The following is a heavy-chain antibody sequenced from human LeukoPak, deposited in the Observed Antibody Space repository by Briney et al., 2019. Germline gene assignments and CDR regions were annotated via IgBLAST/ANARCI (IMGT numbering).Heavy chain of an antibody. CDR3: VRRLCYDSSGYFPY. Sequence: PGGSLRLSCSASGFTFSSYAMHWVRQAPGRGLEYVPGIPTNGGAADYADSVKGRFTMYRDISKNTLYLHLNSLRPEDTAVYYCVRRLCYDSSGYFPYWGQGTLVTVSS. V-gene: IGHV3-64*04. CDR2: IPTNGGAA. D-gene: IGHD3-22*01. J-gene: IGHJ4*02. CDR1: GFTFSSYA.